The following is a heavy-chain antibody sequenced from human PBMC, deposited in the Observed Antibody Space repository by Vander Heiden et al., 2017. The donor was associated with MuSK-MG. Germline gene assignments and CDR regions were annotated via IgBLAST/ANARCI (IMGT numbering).Heavy chain of an antibody. CDR1: GFTFSSYE. CDR3: ERVGGLFDY. CDR2: ISRGGNTI. V-gene: IGHV3-48*03. J-gene: IGHJ4*02. D-gene: IGHD3-16*01. Sequence: EVQLVESGGGLVQPGGSLRLSCTASGFTFSSYEMSWVRQAPGKGLEWVSYISRGGNTIYSTDSFEGRFTVSRGNPQNSLYLQINRLRAEETAVYYLERVGGLFDYWGQGTLVTVSS.